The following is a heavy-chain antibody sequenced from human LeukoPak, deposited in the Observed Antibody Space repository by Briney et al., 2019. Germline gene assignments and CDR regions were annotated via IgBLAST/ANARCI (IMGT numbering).Heavy chain of an antibody. J-gene: IGHJ4*02. CDR2: ISNSGNTI. CDR3: ARYRVITNDYFDS. CDR1: GFTFGDYY. V-gene: IGHV3-11*01. D-gene: IGHD3-16*01. Sequence: GGSLRLSCAASGFTFGDYYMTWIRQAPGKGLEWVSYISNSGNTIKEADSVRGRFTISRDNAQNSLFLQMKSLRAEDTAVYYCARYRVITNDYFDSWGQGTLVTVSS.